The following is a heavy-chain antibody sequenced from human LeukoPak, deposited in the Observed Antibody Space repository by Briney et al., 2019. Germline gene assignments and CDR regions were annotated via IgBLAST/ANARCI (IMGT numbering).Heavy chain of an antibody. J-gene: IGHJ5*02. V-gene: IGHV4-38-2*01. D-gene: IGHD2-15*01. CDR3: ARHFGPASWYCSGGASSCWFDP. CDR2: IYHSGST. Sequence: SETLSLTCAVSGSSISSGYYWGWIRLPPGKGLEWIGSIYHSGSTYYNPSVKSRVTISVDTSKNQFSLKLNSVSVADTAVYYCARHFGPASWYCSGGASSCWFDPWGQGTLVTVSS. CDR1: GSSISSGYY.